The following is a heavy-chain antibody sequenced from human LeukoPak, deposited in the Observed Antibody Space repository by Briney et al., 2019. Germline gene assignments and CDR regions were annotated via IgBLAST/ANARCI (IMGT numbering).Heavy chain of an antibody. CDR2: IYYSGST. D-gene: IGHD3-3*01. Sequence: SETLSLTCTVSGDSISNYYWSWIRQPPGKGLEWIGSIYYSGSTKYNPSLKSRVTISVDTSKNQFSLKLSSVTAADTAVYYCARDAPSEWLHYFDYWGQGTLVTVSS. V-gene: IGHV4-59*01. CDR3: ARDAPSEWLHYFDY. J-gene: IGHJ4*02. CDR1: GDSISNYY.